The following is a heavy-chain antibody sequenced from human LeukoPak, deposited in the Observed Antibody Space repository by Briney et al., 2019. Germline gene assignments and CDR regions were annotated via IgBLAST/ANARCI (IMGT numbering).Heavy chain of an antibody. CDR3: ARGSEAPTHEYYYYYMDV. CDR1: GYTFTGYY. CDR2: INPNSGGT. J-gene: IGHJ6*03. Sequence: GASVKVSCKASGYTFTGYYMHWVRQAPGQGLEWMGWINPNSGGTNYAQKFQGWVTMTRDTSISTAYMELSRLRSDDTAVHYCARGSEAPTHEYYYYYMDVWGKGTTVTVSS. V-gene: IGHV1-2*04.